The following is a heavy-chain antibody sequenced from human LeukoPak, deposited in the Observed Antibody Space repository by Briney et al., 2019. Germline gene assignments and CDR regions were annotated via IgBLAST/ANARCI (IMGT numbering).Heavy chain of an antibody. D-gene: IGHD2-15*01. J-gene: IGHJ5*02. CDR2: INPGNGNT. Sequence: ASVKISCKASGYTFTSYAMHWVRQAPGQSLEWMGWINPGNGNTKCSQKFQDRVTLTRDTSANTAYMELSSLRFEDTAIYYCARDICSGGICFERWFVPWGQGTLATVSS. CDR3: ARDICSGGICFERWFVP. CDR1: GYTFTSYA. V-gene: IGHV1-3*01.